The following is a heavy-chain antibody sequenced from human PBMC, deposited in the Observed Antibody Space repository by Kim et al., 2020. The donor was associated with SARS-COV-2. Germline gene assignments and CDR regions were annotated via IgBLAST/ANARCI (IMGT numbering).Heavy chain of an antibody. V-gene: IGHV4-31*03. Sequence: SETLSLTCTVSGGSISSGGYYWSWIRQHPGKGLEWIGYIYYSGSTYYNPSLKSRVTISVDTSKNQFSLKLSSVTAADTAVYYCARSMKQGVVVIGYWGQGTLVTVSS. CDR3: ARSMKQGVVVIGY. D-gene: IGHD3-22*01. CDR1: GGSISSGGYY. J-gene: IGHJ4*02. CDR2: IYYSGST.